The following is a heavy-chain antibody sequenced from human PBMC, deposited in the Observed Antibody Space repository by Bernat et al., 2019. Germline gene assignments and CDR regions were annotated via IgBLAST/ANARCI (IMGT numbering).Heavy chain of an antibody. Sequence: QVQLQESGPGLVKPSETLSLTCTVSGGSISSYYWSWIRQPPGKGLEWIGYIYYSGSTNYNPSLKSRVTMSVDTSKNQFSLKLSSVTAADTAVYYCARERYYYDSSGYYYGAFDIWGQGTMVTVSS. D-gene: IGHD3-22*01. CDR3: ARERYYYDSSGYYYGAFDI. CDR2: IYYSGST. V-gene: IGHV4-59*01. J-gene: IGHJ3*02. CDR1: GGSISSYY.